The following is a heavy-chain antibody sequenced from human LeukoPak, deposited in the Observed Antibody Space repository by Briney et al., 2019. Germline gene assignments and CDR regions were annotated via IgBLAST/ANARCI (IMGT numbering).Heavy chain of an antibody. D-gene: IGHD4-11*01. J-gene: IGHJ4*02. V-gene: IGHV4-59*01. Sequence: PSETLSLTCTVSGGSFSSYYWSWIRQPPGKGLEWIGYIYYSGSTKYNPALKSRVTISIDSSKNQFSLNLISVTAADTAVYYCARGTVTMDYWGRGTLVTVSS. CDR3: ARGTVTMDY. CDR2: IYYSGST. CDR1: GGSFSSYY.